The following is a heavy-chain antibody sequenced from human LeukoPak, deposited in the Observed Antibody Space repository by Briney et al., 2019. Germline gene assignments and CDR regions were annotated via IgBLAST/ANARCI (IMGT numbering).Heavy chain of an antibody. D-gene: IGHD5-24*01. CDR3: ARYRGTYGYYFDY. J-gene: IGHJ4*02. CDR1: GGSISSYY. CDR2: IYNSGNT. Sequence: PSETLSLTCTVSGGSISSYYWSWIRQPPGNGLEWIGYIYNSGNTNYNLFLKSRVTISADTSKNQFSLKLTSVTAADTAVYYCARYRGTYGYYFDYWGQGKLVIVSS. V-gene: IGHV4-59*01.